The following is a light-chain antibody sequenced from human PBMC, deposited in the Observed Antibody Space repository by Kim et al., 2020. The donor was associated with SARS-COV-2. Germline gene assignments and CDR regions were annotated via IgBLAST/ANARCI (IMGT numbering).Light chain of an antibody. Sequence: SPLATSVGDRVIITCRASQSNSMWLAWYQQKPGKAPKLLISKASSLQSGVPSRFSGSGSGTEFTLTISSLQPDDFGTYYCQQYDNYFGQGTKLEI. CDR2: KAS. V-gene: IGKV1-5*03. CDR1: QSNSMW. CDR3: QQYDNY. J-gene: IGKJ2*01.